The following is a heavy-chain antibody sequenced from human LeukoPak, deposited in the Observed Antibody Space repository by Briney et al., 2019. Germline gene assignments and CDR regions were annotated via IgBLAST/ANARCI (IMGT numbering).Heavy chain of an antibody. CDR3: ARGGYCTSSTCFVLAADFDY. V-gene: IGHV1-2*02. J-gene: IGHJ4*02. CDR2: INPNSGGT. CDR1: GYTFTGYY. D-gene: IGHD2-8*02. Sequence: ASVKVSCKASGYTFTGYYMHWVRQAPGQGLEWMGWINPNSGGTDYAQKFQGRVTMTRDTSISTAYMELSNLRSDDTAVYYCARGGYCTSSTCFVLAADFDYWGRGTLVTVSS.